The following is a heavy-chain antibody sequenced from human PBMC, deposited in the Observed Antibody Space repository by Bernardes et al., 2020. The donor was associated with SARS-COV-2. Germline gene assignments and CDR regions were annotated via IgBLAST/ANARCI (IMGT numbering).Heavy chain of an antibody. J-gene: IGHJ4*02. CDR1: GYTFYTYA. Sequence: ASVKVSCKASGYTFYTYAISWARQVPGQGLEWMGWISTYNGVATYAPKAQGRVTFTTDSSTTTAYMEMRRLTKDDTAVYFCARGSRAYDYWGQGTLVSVSS. CDR2: ISTYNGVA. CDR3: ARGSRAYDY. V-gene: IGHV1-18*01. D-gene: IGHD2-21*01.